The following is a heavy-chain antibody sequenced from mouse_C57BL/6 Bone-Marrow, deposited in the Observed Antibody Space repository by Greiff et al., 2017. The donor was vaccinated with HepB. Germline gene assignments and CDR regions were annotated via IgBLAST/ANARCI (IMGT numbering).Heavy chain of an antibody. Sequence: EVQRVESGPVLVKPGASVKMSCKASGYTFTDYYMNWVKQSHGKSLEWIGVINPYNGGTSYNQKFKGKATLTVDKSSSTAYMELNSLTSEDSAVYYCARGYYYGSSYLFAYWGQGTLVTVSA. CDR1: GYTFTDYY. CDR3: ARGYYYGSSYLFAY. CDR2: INPYNGGT. D-gene: IGHD1-1*01. V-gene: IGHV1-19*01. J-gene: IGHJ3*01.